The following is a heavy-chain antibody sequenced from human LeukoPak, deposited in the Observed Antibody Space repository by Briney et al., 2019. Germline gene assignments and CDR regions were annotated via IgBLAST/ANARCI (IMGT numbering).Heavy chain of an antibody. CDR2: IIPIFGTA. CDR1: GGTFSSYA. D-gene: IGHD5-12*01. V-gene: IGHV1-69*05. J-gene: IGHJ4*02. Sequence: SVKVSCKASGGTFSSYAISWVRQAPGQGLEWMGGIIPIFGTANYAQKFQGRVTITTDESTSTAYMELSSLRSEDTAVYYCAREVVATIGQYYFDYWGQGTLVTVSS. CDR3: AREVVATIGQYYFDY.